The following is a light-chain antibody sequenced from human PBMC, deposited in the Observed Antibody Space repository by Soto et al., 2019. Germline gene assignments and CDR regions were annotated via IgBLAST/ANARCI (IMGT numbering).Light chain of an antibody. V-gene: IGLV2-11*01. CDR1: SSDVGGYNY. CDR3: KSYAGSNTYV. CDR2: DVD. Sequence: QSALTQPRSVSGSPGQSVTISCTGTSSDVGGYNYVSWYQHHPGKAPKLMIYDVDKRPSGVPGRFSGSKSGNTASLTISGLQAEDEADYFCKSYAGSNTYVFGSGTKVTVL. J-gene: IGLJ1*01.